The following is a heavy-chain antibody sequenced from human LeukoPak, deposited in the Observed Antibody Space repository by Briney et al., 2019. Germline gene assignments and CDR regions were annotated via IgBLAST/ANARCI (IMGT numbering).Heavy chain of an antibody. J-gene: IGHJ4*02. Sequence: GGSLRLSCAASGFTFSSYAMSWVRQAPGKGLEWVSAISGSGGSTYYADSVKGRFTISRDNSKNTLYLQMNSLRAEDTAVYYCALGGYDSSGYYFYFDYWGQGTLVTVSS. CDR3: ALGGYDSSGYYFYFDY. CDR2: ISGSGGST. D-gene: IGHD3-22*01. CDR1: GFTFSSYA. V-gene: IGHV3-23*01.